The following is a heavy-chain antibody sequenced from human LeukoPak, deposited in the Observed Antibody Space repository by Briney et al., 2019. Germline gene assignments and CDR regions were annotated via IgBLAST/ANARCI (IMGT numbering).Heavy chain of an antibody. V-gene: IGHV1-2*02. CDR3: ARDVNKLYFDY. CDR2: INPNSGGT. J-gene: IGHJ4*02. Sequence: ASVKVSCKASGYSFIAYYMHWVRQAPGQGLEWMGWINPNSGGTNYAQKFQGRVTMTRDTSISTAYMELSSLRSDDTAVYCCARDVNKLYFDYWGQGTLVTVSS. CDR1: GYSFIAYY.